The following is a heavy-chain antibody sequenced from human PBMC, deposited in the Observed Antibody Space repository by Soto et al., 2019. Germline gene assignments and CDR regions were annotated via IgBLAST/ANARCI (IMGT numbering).Heavy chain of an antibody. V-gene: IGHV1-3*01. J-gene: IGHJ4*02. Sequence: ASVKVSCKASGYTFTSYAMHWVRQAPGQRLEWMGWINAGNGNTKYSQKFQGRVTITRDTSASTAYMELSSLRSEDTAVYYCARESARDYYFDYWGQGTLVTVS. D-gene: IGHD2-21*02. CDR2: INAGNGNT. CDR1: GYTFTSYA. CDR3: ARESARDYYFDY.